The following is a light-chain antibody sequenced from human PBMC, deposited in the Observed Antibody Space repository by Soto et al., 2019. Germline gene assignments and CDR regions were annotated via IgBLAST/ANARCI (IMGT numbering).Light chain of an antibody. CDR2: DVT. CDR1: SSDVGAYIY. J-gene: IGLJ1*01. Sequence: QSVLTQPASVSGSPGQSITISCTGTSSDVGAYIYVSSYQHHPGKAPKVMIYDVTNRPSGVSDRFSGSKSVNTASLTISGLQAEDEADYYCWSYTSSRTYVFGTGTKVTAL. CDR3: WSYTSSRTYV. V-gene: IGLV2-14*03.